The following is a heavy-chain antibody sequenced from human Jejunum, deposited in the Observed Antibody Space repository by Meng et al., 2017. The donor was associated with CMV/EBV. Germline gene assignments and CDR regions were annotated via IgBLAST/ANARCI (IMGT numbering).Heavy chain of an antibody. CDR1: ISSYY. CDR3: ARGGHYDLWSGYYPLDY. CDR2: IYYTGST. Sequence: ISSYYWSWIRQPPGKGLEWIGCIYYTGSTNYNPSLKSRVTISVDTSTNQFSLKLSSVTAADTAVYYCARGGHYDLWSGYYPLDYWGQGTLVTVSS. J-gene: IGHJ4*02. D-gene: IGHD3-3*01. V-gene: IGHV4-59*01.